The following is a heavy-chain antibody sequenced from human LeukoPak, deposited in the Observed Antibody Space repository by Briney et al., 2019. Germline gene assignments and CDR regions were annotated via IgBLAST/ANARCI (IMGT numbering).Heavy chain of an antibody. CDR2: INWSSTGI. J-gene: IGHJ4*02. CDR1: GFTFDGYA. Sequence: GGSLRLSCAASGFTFDGYAMHWVRQPPGKGLEWVSGINWSSTGIAYADSLKGRFTISRDNAKNSLYLQMNSLRAEDTAVYYCARELTMTTAIDYWGQGTLVTVSS. V-gene: IGHV3-9*01. D-gene: IGHD4-11*01. CDR3: ARELTMTTAIDY.